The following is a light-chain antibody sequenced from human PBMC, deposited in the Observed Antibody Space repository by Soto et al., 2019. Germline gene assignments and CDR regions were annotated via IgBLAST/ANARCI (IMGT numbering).Light chain of an antibody. CDR1: SSDVGGYNY. CDR2: DVS. V-gene: IGLV2-14*01. Sequence: QSVLTQPASVSGSPGQSITISCTGTSSDVGGYNYVSWYQQHPGKAPKFMIYDVSNRPSGVSTRFSGSKSANTASLTISGLQAEAEADYYCNSYTTSNTRQIVFGTGTKVTVL. J-gene: IGLJ1*01. CDR3: NSYTTSNTRQIV.